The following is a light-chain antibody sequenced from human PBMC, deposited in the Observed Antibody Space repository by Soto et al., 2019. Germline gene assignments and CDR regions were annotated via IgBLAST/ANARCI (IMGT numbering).Light chain of an antibody. Sequence: QSALTQPRSVSGSPGQSVTISCTATSSDVGGYDFVSWYQQHPAKAPNLIIFDVTKRPSGVPDRFSGSKSGNTASLTISGLQAEDEADYYCCSYAGSYTLYVFGTGTRSPS. CDR1: SSDVGGYDF. CDR2: DVT. J-gene: IGLJ1*01. CDR3: CSYAGSYTLYV. V-gene: IGLV2-11*01.